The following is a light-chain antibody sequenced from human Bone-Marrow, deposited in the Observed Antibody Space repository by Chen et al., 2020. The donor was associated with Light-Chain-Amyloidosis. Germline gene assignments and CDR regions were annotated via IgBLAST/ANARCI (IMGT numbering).Light chain of an antibody. CDR2: RDT. V-gene: IGLV3-25*03. CDR3: QSADSSGTYEVI. J-gene: IGLJ2*01. Sequence: SYELTQPPSVSVYPGQTARITCSGDDLPTKYAYWYQQKPGQAPVLVIHRDTERPSGISERFSGASSGTTATLTISGVQAEDAADYHCQSADSSGTYEVIFGGGAKLTVL. CDR1: DLPTKY.